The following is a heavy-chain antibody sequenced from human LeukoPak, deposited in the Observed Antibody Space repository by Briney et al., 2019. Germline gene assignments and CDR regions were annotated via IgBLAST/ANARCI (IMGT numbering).Heavy chain of an antibody. J-gene: IGHJ3*02. CDR1: GFTFSSYW. Sequence: GGSLRLSCAASGFTFSSYWMHWVRQAPGKGLVWVSRINSDGSSTSYADSVKGRFTISRDNAKNTLYLQMNSLRAEDTAVFYCARDKAFPDAFDIWGQGTMVTVSS. CDR2: INSDGSST. CDR3: ARDKAFPDAFDI. V-gene: IGHV3-74*01.